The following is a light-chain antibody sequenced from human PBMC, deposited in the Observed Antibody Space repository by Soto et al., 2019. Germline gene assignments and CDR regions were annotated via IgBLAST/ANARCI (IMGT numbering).Light chain of an antibody. CDR1: SSNIGAGYD. Sequence: QSVLTQPTSVSGAPGQRVTISCTGSSSNIGAGYDVHWYQQLPGRAPKLLIYGNTNRPSGVPDRFSGSKSGTSASLAITGLQAEDEADYYCLSFDSSLSVVFGGGTK. J-gene: IGLJ2*01. V-gene: IGLV1-40*01. CDR2: GNT. CDR3: LSFDSSLSVV.